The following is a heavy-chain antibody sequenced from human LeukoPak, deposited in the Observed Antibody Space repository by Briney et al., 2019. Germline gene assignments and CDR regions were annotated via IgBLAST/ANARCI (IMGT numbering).Heavy chain of an antibody. D-gene: IGHD2/OR15-2a*01. Sequence: SETLSLTCTVSGGSISSYYWSWIRQPPGKGLEWIGYIYYSGSTNYNPSLKSRVTISVDTSKNQFSLKLSSVTAADTAVYYCARRNIDYYYYYMGVWGKGTTVTISS. V-gene: IGHV4-59*01. CDR1: GGSISSYY. J-gene: IGHJ6*03. CDR2: IYYSGST. CDR3: ARRNIDYYYYYMGV.